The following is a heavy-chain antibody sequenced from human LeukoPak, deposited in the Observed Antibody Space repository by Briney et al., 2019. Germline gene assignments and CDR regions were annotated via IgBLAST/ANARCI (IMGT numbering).Heavy chain of an antibody. CDR2: ISFDGNNQ. V-gene: IGHV3-30*18. Sequence: PGGSLRLSCEASGFSFPYGMSWVRQAPGKGLEWVAVISFDGNNQYYVDSVKGRFTISRGNSKNTLYLQMNSLRPEDTAVYFCAKEHQVVTFDHWGQGTLVTVSS. J-gene: IGHJ4*02. D-gene: IGHD2-15*01. CDR3: AKEHQVVTFDH. CDR1: GFSFPYG.